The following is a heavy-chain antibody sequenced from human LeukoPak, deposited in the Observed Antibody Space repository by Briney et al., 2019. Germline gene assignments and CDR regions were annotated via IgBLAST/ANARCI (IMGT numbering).Heavy chain of an antibody. J-gene: IGHJ4*02. CDR3: ARENYVRAFDY. CDR2: IYYSGST. CDR1: GGSISSGGYY. V-gene: IGHV4-31*03. Sequence: SETLSLTCTVSGGSISSGGYYLSWSRQHPGKGLEWIGYIYYSGSTYYNPSLKSRVTISVDTSKNQFSLKLSSVTAADTAVYYCARENYVRAFDYWGQGTLVTVSS. D-gene: IGHD1-7*01.